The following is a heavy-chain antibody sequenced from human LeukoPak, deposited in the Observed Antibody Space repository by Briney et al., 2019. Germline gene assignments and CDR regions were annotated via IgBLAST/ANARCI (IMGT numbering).Heavy chain of an antibody. Sequence: GGSLRHSCAASGFTFRSSGMHWVRQAPGKGLEWVAVISYDGSNTEYADSVKGRFTISRDNSKNTLYLQMNSLKPEDTAMYYCAKVEGSGSYMYAFDYWGQGTLVTVSS. V-gene: IGHV3-30*18. CDR2: ISYDGSNT. D-gene: IGHD3-10*01. CDR3: AKVEGSGSYMYAFDY. CDR1: GFTFRSSG. J-gene: IGHJ4*02.